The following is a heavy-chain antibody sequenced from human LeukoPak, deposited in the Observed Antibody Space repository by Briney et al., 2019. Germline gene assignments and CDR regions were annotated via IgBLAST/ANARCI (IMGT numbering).Heavy chain of an antibody. V-gene: IGHV4-59*08. Sequence: SETLSLTCTVSGGSISSYYWSWIRQPPGKGLEWIGYIYYSGSTNYNPSLKSRVTISVDTSKNQFSLKLSSVTAADTAVYYCARHGGYDNAPDAFDNWGQGTMVTVSS. CDR2: IYYSGST. D-gene: IGHD3-22*01. CDR3: ARHGGYDNAPDAFDN. CDR1: GGSISSYY. J-gene: IGHJ3*02.